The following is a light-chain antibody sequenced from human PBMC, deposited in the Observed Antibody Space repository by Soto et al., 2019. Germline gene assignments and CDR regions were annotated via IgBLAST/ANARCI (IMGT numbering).Light chain of an antibody. Sequence: SYELTQTSSVSVAPGQTARISCGGNNIGGKSVHWYQQKPGQAPVVVVYDDSDRPSGIPERFSGSNSANTATLTISRVEAGDEADYHCQVWDDNSDHHVFGTGTKVTVL. CDR3: QVWDDNSDHHV. CDR2: DDS. V-gene: IGLV3-21*02. CDR1: NIGGKS. J-gene: IGLJ1*01.